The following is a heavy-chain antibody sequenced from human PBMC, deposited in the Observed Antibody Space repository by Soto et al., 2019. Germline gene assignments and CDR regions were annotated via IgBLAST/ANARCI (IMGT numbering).Heavy chain of an antibody. V-gene: IGHV1-69*06. D-gene: IGHD3-22*01. CDR3: ARGTPDSSGPYYFDY. Sequence: VASVKVSCKASGGTFSSYAISWVRQAPGQGLEWMGGIIPIFGTANYAQKFQGRVTITADKSTSTAYMELSSLRSEDTAVYYCARGTPDSSGPYYFDYWGQGTLVTVSS. J-gene: IGHJ4*02. CDR2: IIPIFGTA. CDR1: GGTFSSYA.